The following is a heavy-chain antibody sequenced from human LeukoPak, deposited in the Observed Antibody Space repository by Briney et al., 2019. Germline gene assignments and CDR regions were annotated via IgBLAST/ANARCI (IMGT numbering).Heavy chain of an antibody. D-gene: IGHD3-22*01. J-gene: IGHJ3*02. CDR2: IIPIFGTA. Sequence: SVKVSCKASGGTFSSYAISWVRQAPGQGLEWMGRIIPIFGTANYAQKFQGRVTITTDESTSTAYMELSSLRSEGTAVYYCARLISSGYYNDAFDIWGQGTMVTVSS. CDR3: ARLISSGYYNDAFDI. CDR1: GGTFSSYA. V-gene: IGHV1-69*05.